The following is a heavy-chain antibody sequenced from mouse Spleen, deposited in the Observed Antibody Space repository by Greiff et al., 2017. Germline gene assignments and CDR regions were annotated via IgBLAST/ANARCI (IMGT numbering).Heavy chain of an antibody. CDR1: GFTFTDYY. V-gene: IGHV7-3*01. CDR2: IRNKANGYTT. J-gene: IGHJ4*01. CDR3: ASSRLSLKDEDAMDY. Sequence: EVQVVESGGGLVQPGGSLSLSCAASGFTFTDYYMSWVRQPPGKALEWLGFIRNKANGYTTEYSASVKGRFTISRDNSQSILYLQMNALRAEDSTTDYCASSRLSLKDEDAMDYWGQGTSVTVSS. D-gene: IGHD1-1*02.